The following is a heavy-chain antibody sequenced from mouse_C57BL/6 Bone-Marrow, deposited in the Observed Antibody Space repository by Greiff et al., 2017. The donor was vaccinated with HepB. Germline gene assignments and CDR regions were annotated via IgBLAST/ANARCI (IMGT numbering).Heavy chain of an antibody. CDR2: IDPETGGT. CDR1: GYTFTDYE. CDR3: TRDDWDED. Sequence: QVQLQQSGAELVRPGASVTLSCKASGYTFTDYEMHWVKQTPVHGLEWIGAIDPETGGTAYNQKFKGKAILTADKSSSTAYMELRSLTSEDSAVYYCTRDDWDEDWGQGTLVTVSA. D-gene: IGHD4-1*01. V-gene: IGHV1-15*01. J-gene: IGHJ3*01.